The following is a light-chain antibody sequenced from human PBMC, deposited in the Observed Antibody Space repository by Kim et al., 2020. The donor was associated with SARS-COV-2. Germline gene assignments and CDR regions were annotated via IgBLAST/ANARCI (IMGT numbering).Light chain of an antibody. V-gene: IGKV1-12*01. Sequence: DFEMTQSPSSVSASVGDRVTITCRASQIINNWLAWYQERPGKAPKLLIYGGSTLASGVPSRFSGRSSDPEFTLTISSLQPEDYGSYYCQQLNSFPLTFGGGTKVDIK. J-gene: IGKJ4*01. CDR2: GGS. CDR3: QQLNSFPLT. CDR1: QIINNW.